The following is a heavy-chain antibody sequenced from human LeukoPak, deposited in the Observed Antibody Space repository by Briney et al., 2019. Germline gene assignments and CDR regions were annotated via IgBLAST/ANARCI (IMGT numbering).Heavy chain of an antibody. Sequence: GGSLRLSCVASGFDFSSHAMTWVRQAPGKGLEWVSSFNDTGSSTYYADSVKGRFTISRDNSKNTLYLQMTNLRAEDTAVYFCAKDLLRIYWRTFDSWGQGALVTVSS. CDR3: AKDLLRIYWRTFDS. V-gene: IGHV3-23*01. CDR2: FNDTGSST. J-gene: IGHJ4*02. D-gene: IGHD3-10*01. CDR1: GFDFSSHA.